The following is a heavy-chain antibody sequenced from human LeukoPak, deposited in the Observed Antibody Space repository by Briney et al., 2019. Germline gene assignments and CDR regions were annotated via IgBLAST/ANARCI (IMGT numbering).Heavy chain of an antibody. CDR2: IYYSGST. V-gene: IGHV4-39*01. CDR3: ARSDVGATGGWFDP. CDR1: GGSISSYY. Sequence: PSETLSLTCTVSGGSISSYYWGWIRQPPGKGLEWIGSIYYSGSTYYNPSLKSRVTISVDTSKNQFSLKLSSVTAADTTVYYCARSDVGATGGWFDPWGQGTLVTVSS. D-gene: IGHD1-26*01. J-gene: IGHJ5*02.